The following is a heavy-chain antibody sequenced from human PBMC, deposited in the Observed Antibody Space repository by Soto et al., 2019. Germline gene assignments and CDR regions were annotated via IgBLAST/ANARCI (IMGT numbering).Heavy chain of an antibody. CDR3: AKWGFSARKWLDP. Sequence: PSETLSLTCIVSGGSINYFYWSWIRQPPGKGLEWIGYVSYSGSTNYNPSLKSRVAISVDASQNQFFLKLTSLTAADTAVYYCAKWGFSARKWLDPWGQGIQVTVSS. CDR2: VSYSGST. J-gene: IGHJ5*02. D-gene: IGHD2-15*01. V-gene: IGHV4-59*01. CDR1: GGSINYFY.